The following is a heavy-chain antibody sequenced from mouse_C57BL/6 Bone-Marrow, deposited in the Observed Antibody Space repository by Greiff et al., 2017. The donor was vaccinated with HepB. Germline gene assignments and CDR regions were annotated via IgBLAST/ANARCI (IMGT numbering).Heavy chain of an antibody. V-gene: IGHV14-4*01. CDR3: TGGLRLDYYFDY. J-gene: IGHJ2*01. Sequence: EVQLQQSGAELVRPGASVKLSCTASGFNIKDYYMHWVKQRPEQGLEWIGWIDPENGDTEYASKFQGKATITADTSSNTAYLQLSSLTSEDTAVYYCTGGLRLDYYFDYWGQGTTLTVSS. CDR2: IDPENGDT. D-gene: IGHD2-4*01. CDR1: GFNIKDYY.